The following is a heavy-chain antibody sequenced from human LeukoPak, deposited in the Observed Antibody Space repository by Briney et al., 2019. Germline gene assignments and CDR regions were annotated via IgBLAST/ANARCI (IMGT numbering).Heavy chain of an antibody. CDR2: IYYSGST. Sequence: SQTLSLTCTVSGGSIRSGDYYWSWIRQPPGKGLEWIGYIYYSGSTYYNPSLKSRVTISVDTSKNQFSLKLSSVTAADTAVYYCARGGIQLWSNWFDPWGQGTLVTVSS. D-gene: IGHD5-18*01. J-gene: IGHJ5*02. CDR3: ARGGIQLWSNWFDP. V-gene: IGHV4-30-4*01. CDR1: GGSIRSGDYY.